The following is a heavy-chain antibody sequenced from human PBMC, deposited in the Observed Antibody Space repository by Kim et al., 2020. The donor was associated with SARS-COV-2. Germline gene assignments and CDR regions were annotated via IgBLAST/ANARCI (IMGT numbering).Heavy chain of an antibody. CDR3: ASPIAAAGNDAFDI. V-gene: IGHV1-69*04. J-gene: IGHJ3*02. CDR1: GGTFSSYA. Sequence: SVKVSCKASGGTFSSYAISWVRQAPGQGLECMGRIIPILGIANYAQKFQGRVTITADKSTSTAYMELSSLRSEDTAVYYCASPIAAAGNDAFDIWGQGT. CDR2: IIPILGIA. D-gene: IGHD6-13*01.